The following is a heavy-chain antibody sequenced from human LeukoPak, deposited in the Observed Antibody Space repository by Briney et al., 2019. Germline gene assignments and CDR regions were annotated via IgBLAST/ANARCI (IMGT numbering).Heavy chain of an antibody. J-gene: IGHJ4*02. V-gene: IGHV3-7*01. CDR2: INQDGSEM. Sequence: VGSLRLSCVRSGLTPRSSWMHSVREAPGKGVEWVANINQDGSEMYYVDSVRGRFTMSRDIAKNSLYLQMESLRVEDTAVYYCARDFNWGDSDYWGQGTLVTVSS. CDR3: ARDFNWGDSDY. D-gene: IGHD3-16*01. CDR1: GLTPRSSW.